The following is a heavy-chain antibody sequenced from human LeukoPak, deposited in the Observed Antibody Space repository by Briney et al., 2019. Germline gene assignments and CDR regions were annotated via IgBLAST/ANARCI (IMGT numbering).Heavy chain of an antibody. CDR2: IYYSGST. J-gene: IGHJ4*02. V-gene: IGHV4-59*01. Sequence: SETLSLTCTVSGGSISSYYWSWIRQPPGKGLEWIGYIYYSGSTNYNPSLKSRVTISVDTSNNQFSLKLSSVTAADTAVYFCARDQGSGWYYLDYWGQGTLVSVSS. CDR3: ARDQGSGWYYLDY. CDR1: GGSISSYY. D-gene: IGHD6-19*01.